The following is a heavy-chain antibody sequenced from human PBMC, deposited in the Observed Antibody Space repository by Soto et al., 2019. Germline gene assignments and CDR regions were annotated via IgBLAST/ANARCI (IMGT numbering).Heavy chain of an antibody. V-gene: IGHV4-59*01. CDR3: ARKADYYDSSGYYCAACDI. CDR2: IYYSGST. J-gene: IGHJ3*02. Sequence: KPSETLSLTCTVSGGSISSYYWSWIRQPPGKGLEWIGYIYYSGSTNYNPSLKSRVTISVDTSKNQFSLKLSSVTAADTAVYYCARKADYYDSSGYYCAACDIWGQGTMVTVAS. D-gene: IGHD3-22*01. CDR1: GGSISSYY.